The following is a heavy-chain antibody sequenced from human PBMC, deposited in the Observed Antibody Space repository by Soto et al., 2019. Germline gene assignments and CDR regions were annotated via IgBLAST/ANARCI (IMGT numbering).Heavy chain of an antibody. CDR1: GGPVSGDDHY. CDR2: VYHTGTT. Sequence: LSLTCVVSGGPVSGDDHYWSWIRHLPGKGLEWIANVYHTGTTYYNPSLKSRVSLSVDTSQNQFSLILASVTAADTAVYYCARALVTDYNSRDYHYYFAMDVWGQGTSVTVSS. CDR3: ARALVTDYNSRDYHYYFAMDV. D-gene: IGHD3-22*01. V-gene: IGHV4-31*02. J-gene: IGHJ6*02.